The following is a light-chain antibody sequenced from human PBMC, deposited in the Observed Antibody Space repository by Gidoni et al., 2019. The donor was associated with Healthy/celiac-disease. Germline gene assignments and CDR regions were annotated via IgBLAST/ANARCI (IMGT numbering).Light chain of an antibody. J-gene: IGLJ2*01. CDR3: SSYAGSNNFEV. V-gene: IGLV2-8*01. Sequence: QSALTQPPSAPGSPGQSVTISCTGTSSDVGGYNYVSWYQQHPGKAPNLMIYEVSKRPSGVPDRFSGSKSGNTASLTVSGLQAEDEADYYCSSYAGSNNFEVFGGGTKLTVL. CDR2: EVS. CDR1: SSDVGGYNY.